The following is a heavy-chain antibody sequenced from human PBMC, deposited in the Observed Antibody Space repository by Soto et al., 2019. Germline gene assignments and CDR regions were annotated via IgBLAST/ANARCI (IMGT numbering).Heavy chain of an antibody. J-gene: IGHJ5*02. CDR2: MNPNSGNT. CDR1: GYTFTSYD. D-gene: IGHD3-22*01. V-gene: IGHV1-8*01. Sequence: GASVKVSCKASGYTFTSYDINWVRQATGQGLEWMGWMNPNSGNTGYAQKFQGRVTMTRNTSISTAYMELSSLRSEDTAVYYCANGYDSSGYYQPWGQGTLVTVSS. CDR3: ANGYDSSGYYQP.